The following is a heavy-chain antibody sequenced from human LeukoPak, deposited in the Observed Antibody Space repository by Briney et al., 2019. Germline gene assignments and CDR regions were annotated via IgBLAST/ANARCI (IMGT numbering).Heavy chain of an antibody. CDR2: INHSGST. CDR3: ARGRVGTRPIYY. V-gene: IGHV4-34*01. J-gene: IGHJ4*02. CDR1: GVSFSGYY. D-gene: IGHD2-2*01. Sequence: PSETLSLTCAVYGVSFSGYYWSWIRQPPGKGLEWVGEINHSGSTNYNPSLKSRVPISVDTSKNQFSLKLSSVTAADTAVYYCARGRVGTRPIYYWGQGTLVTVSS.